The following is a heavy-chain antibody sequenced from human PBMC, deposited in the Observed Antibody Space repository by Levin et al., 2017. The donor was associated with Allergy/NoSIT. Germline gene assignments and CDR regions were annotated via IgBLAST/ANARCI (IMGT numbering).Heavy chain of an antibody. Sequence: GGSLRLSCAASGFTFSSYSMNWVRQAPGKGLEWVSSISSSSSYIYYADSVKGRFTISRDNAKNSLYLQMNSLRAEDTAVYYCARTDGSGSYPIRDAFDIWGQGTMVTVAS. V-gene: IGHV3-21*01. CDR3: ARTDGSGSYPIRDAFDI. CDR1: GFTFSSYS. J-gene: IGHJ3*02. D-gene: IGHD3-10*01. CDR2: ISSSSSYI.